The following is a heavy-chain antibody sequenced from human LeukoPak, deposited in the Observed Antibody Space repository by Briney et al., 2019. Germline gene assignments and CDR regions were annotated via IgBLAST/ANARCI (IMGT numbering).Heavy chain of an antibody. V-gene: IGHV3-74*01. D-gene: IGHD1-1*01. CDR3: ARDLNWSQVDF. CDR2: INTDGRTT. J-gene: IGHJ4*02. Sequence: SGGSLRLSCAASGFTFSGHWMHWVRQVPGKGLVWVSRINTDGRTTNYADSVKGRFTISRDNAKNTLYLQMNSLRAEDTAVYYCARDLNWSQVDFWGRGTLVTVSS. CDR1: GFTFSGHW.